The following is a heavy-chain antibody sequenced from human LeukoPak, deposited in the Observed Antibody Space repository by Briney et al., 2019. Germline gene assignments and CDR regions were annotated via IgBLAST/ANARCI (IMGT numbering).Heavy chain of an antibody. V-gene: IGHV1-2*02. Sequence: ASVKVSCKASGYTFTGYYMHWVRQAPGQGLEWMGWINPNSGGTNYAQKFQGRVTMSRDTSFSTAYMELSRLRYDDTAVYYCARVGYSAYDFGWFDPWGQRTLVTVSS. CDR3: ARVGYSAYDFGWFDP. CDR2: INPNSGGT. J-gene: IGHJ5*02. D-gene: IGHD5-12*01. CDR1: GYTFTGYY.